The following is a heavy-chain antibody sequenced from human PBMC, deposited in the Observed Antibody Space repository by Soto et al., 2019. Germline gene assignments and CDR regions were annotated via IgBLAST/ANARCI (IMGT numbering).Heavy chain of an antibody. Sequence: ASVKVSCKASGGTFSSYAISWVRQAPGQGLEWMGGIIPIFGTANYAQKFQGRVTITADESTSTAYMELSSLRSEDTAVYYCARSWAQGAAAGQDYWGQGTLVTVSS. V-gene: IGHV1-69*13. CDR3: ARSWAQGAAAGQDY. D-gene: IGHD6-13*01. J-gene: IGHJ4*02. CDR2: IIPIFGTA. CDR1: GGTFSSYA.